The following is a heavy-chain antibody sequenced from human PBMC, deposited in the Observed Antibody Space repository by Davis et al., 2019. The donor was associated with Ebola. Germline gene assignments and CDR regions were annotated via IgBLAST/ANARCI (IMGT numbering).Heavy chain of an antibody. V-gene: IGHV3-21*01. CDR2: TSNDSSRI. CDR1: GFTFSSYS. D-gene: IGHD1-26*01. CDR3: AKDRGGTLGTSLDYYYFGMDV. Sequence: GESPKISCAASGFTFSSYSMNWVRQAPGKGLEWVSSTSNDSSRIHYADSVEGRFTISRDNSKNTLYLQMNSLRPEDTAVYYCAKDRGGTLGTSLDYYYFGMDVWGVGTTVTVSS. J-gene: IGHJ6*04.